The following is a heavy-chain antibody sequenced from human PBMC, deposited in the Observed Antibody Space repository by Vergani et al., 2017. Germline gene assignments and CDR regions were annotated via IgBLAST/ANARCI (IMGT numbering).Heavy chain of an antibody. CDR1: GFTFSSYA. V-gene: IGHV4-39*01. D-gene: IGHD6-19*01. CDR3: ARQRPGSGWSPGDFDD. Sequence: QLVESGGGLVQPGGSLRLSCAASGFTFSSYAMSWVRQAPGKGLEWIGSIYYSGLTYYNPSLKSRVAISVDTSKNQFSLKVTSVTAADTAVYFCARQRPGSGWSPGDFDDWGQGILVTVSS. CDR2: IYYSGLT. J-gene: IGHJ4*02.